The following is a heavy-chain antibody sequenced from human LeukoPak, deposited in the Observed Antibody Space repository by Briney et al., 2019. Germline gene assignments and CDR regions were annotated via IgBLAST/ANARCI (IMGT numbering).Heavy chain of an antibody. V-gene: IGHV4-59*08. CDR1: GGSISSYY. CDR2: IYYSGST. CDR3: ARLIGRSDGPEFDP. Sequence: PSETLSLTCTVSGGSISSYYWSWIRQPPGKGLEWIGHIYYSGSTNYNPSLKSRVTISVDTSKSQFSLKLSSVTAADTAVYYCARLIGRSDGPEFDPWGQGTLITVSS. D-gene: IGHD1-26*01. J-gene: IGHJ5*02.